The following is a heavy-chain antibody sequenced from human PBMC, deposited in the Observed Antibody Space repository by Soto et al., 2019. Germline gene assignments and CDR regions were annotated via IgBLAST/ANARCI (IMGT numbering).Heavy chain of an antibody. CDR1: GLSLSTSGVG. CDR2: IYWDDDK. D-gene: IGHD2-8*01. J-gene: IGHJ4*02. V-gene: IGHV2-5*02. Sequence: QITLKESGPTLVKPTQTLTLTCTFSGLSLSTSGVGVGWIRQPPGKALEWLALIYWDDDKRYTPSLRSKLTINKDTYKLQVVLRMTTKDTVDTATYYCALSKGYCTNGVCYFDYWGQGTLVTVSS. CDR3: ALSKGYCTNGVCYFDY.